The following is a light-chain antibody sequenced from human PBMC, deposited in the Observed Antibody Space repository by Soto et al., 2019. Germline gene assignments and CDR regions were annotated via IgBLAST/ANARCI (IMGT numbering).Light chain of an antibody. CDR2: EGN. CDR1: SSDVGSYNL. Sequence: QSALTQPASVSGSPGQSITISCTGTSSDVGSYNLVSWYQQHPGKAPKLMIYEGNKRPSGVSNRFSGSKSANTASLTMSGLQREEEADYCCCSYAGAKTWVFGTGTKLTVL. J-gene: IGLJ1*01. V-gene: IGLV2-23*01. CDR3: CSYAGAKTWV.